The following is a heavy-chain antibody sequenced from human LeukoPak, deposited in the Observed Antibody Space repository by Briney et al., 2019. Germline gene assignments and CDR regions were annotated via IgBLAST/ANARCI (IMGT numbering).Heavy chain of an antibody. J-gene: IGHJ4*02. CDR3: ARQYCSSTRCSYYFDY. CDR2: IYTSGIT. D-gene: IGHD2-2*01. V-gene: IGHV4-4*07. Sequence: SETLSLTCTVSGGSISSFYWSWIRQPAGKGLELIGRIYTSGITNYNHSLRSRVTMSVDTSKNQFSLKLSSVTAADTAVYYCARQYCSSTRCSYYFDYWGQGTLVTVSS. CDR1: GGSISSFY.